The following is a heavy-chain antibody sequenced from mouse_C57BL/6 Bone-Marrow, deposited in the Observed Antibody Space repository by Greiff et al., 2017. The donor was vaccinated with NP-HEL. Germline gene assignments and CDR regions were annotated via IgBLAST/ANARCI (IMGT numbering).Heavy chain of an antibody. CDR3: ARSNDGYNFPYYFED. V-gene: IGHV1-55*01. Sequence: QVQLQQPGAELAKPGASVKMSCKASGYTFTSYWITWVKQRPGQGLEWIGDIYPGSGSTNYNEKFKSKATLTVDTSSSTAYMQLSSLTSEDSAVYYCARSNDGYNFPYYFEDRGQGATRTGSS. CDR1: GYTFTSYW. CDR2: IYPGSGST. D-gene: IGHD2-3*01. J-gene: IGHJ2*01.